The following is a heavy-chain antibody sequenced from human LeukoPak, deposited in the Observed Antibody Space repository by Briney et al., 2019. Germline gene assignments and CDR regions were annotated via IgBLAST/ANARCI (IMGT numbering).Heavy chain of an antibody. D-gene: IGHD6-19*01. V-gene: IGHV3-73*01. CDR3: TRPDHSSGWYKDY. CDR2: IRSKANSYAT. J-gene: IGHJ4*02. CDR1: GFTFSGSA. Sequence: PGGSLRLSCAASGFTFSGSAMHWVRQASGKGLEWVGRIRSKANSYATAYAASVKGRFTISRDDSKNTAYLQMNSLKTEDTAVYYCTRPDHSSGWYKDYWGQGTPVTVSS.